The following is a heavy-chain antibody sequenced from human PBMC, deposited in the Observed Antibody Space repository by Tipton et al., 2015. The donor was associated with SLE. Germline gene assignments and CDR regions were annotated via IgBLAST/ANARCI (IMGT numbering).Heavy chain of an antibody. CDR3: AREAMPPPSYGSSWYATDYYYYMDV. V-gene: IGHV3-11*04. J-gene: IGHJ6*03. Sequence: SLRLSCAASGFTFSDHYMDWVRQAPGKGLEWVSYISSSGRTTYYADSVKDRFTVSRDNAKNSLFLQMNSLRVEDTAVYYCAREAMPPPSYGSSWYATDYYYYMDVWGKGTTVTVSS. CDR2: ISSSGRTT. D-gene: IGHD6-13*01. CDR1: GFTFSDHY.